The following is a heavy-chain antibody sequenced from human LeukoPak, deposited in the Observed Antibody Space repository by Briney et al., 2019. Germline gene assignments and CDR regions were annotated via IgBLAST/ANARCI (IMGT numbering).Heavy chain of an antibody. J-gene: IGHJ4*02. CDR2: ITKNGDQT. CDR3: AKANKWELLRGYFDY. CDR1: GITFSNSA. D-gene: IGHD1-26*01. V-gene: IGHV3-23*01. Sequence: PGGSLRLSCVPSGITFSNSALNWVRQAPGKGLEWVATITKNGDQTYYADSVKGLFTISKDTFRDTLYLQMNSLRAEDTAVYYCAKANKWELLRGYFDYWGQGTLVTVSS.